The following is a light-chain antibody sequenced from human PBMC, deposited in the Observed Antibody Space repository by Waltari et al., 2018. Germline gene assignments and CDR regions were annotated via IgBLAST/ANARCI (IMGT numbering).Light chain of an antibody. CDR2: LVS. CDR1: QSLLHSNGYNY. J-gene: IGKJ2*01. Sequence: EIVVTQSPLSLPVTPGEPASIPCRSSQSLLHSNGYNYLDWYLQKPGQSPQLLIYLVSTRVSGVPDRFSGSGSGTDFTLKINRVEAEDVGVYYCMQALQTPRTFGQGTKLEIK. CDR3: MQALQTPRT. V-gene: IGKV2-28*01.